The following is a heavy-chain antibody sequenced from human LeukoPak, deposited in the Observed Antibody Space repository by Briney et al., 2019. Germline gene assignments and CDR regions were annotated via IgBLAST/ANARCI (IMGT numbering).Heavy chain of an antibody. CDR1: GGSFSGYY. V-gene: IGHV4-34*01. CDR3: ATTGYNSSWTRRPPYYFDY. Sequence: SETLSLTCAVYGGSFSGYYWSWIRQPPGKGLEWIGEINHSGSTNYNPSLKSRVTISVDTSKNQFSLKLSSVTAADTAVYYCATTGYNSSWTRRPPYYFDYWGQGTLVTVSS. D-gene: IGHD6-13*01. CDR2: INHSGST. J-gene: IGHJ4*02.